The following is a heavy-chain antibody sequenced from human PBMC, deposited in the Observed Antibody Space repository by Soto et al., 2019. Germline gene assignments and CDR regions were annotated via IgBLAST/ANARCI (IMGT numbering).Heavy chain of an antibody. Sequence: GGSLRLSCVASGFTFSTVAMTWVRQAPGKGLEWVSSISDNGGNTDYADSVRGRFTLSRDNSKNTLYLQMNHLKAEDTAVYYCAKLYWNPRYFDYWGQGARVTVSS. D-gene: IGHD1-1*01. J-gene: IGHJ4*02. CDR2: ISDNGGNT. CDR3: AKLYWNPRYFDY. CDR1: GFTFSTVA. V-gene: IGHV3-23*01.